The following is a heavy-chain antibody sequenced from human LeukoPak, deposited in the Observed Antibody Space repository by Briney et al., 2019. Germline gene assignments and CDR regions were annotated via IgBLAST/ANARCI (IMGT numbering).Heavy chain of an antibody. CDR1: GGPISSYY. D-gene: IGHD3-9*01. V-gene: IGHV4-4*07. CDR2: IYTSGST. Sequence: SETLSLTCTVSGGPISSYYWSWIRQPAGKGLEWIGRIYTSGSTNYNPSLKSRVTMSVDTSKNQFSLKLSSVTAADTAVYYCARDVTKSNYDILTGSVNWFDPWGQGTLVTVSS. J-gene: IGHJ5*02. CDR3: ARDVTKSNYDILTGSVNWFDP.